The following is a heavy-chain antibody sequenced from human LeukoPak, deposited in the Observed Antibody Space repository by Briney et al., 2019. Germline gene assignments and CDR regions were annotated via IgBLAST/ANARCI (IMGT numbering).Heavy chain of an antibody. CDR2: ISGSGGST. V-gene: IGHV3-23*01. J-gene: IGHJ4*02. Sequence: GGSLRLSRAASGFTFSSYAMSWVRQAPGKGLEWVSAISGSGGSTYYADSVKGRFTISRDNSKNTLYLQMNSLRAEDTAVYYCAKDLYRGGYSYGPFDYWGQGTLVTVSS. D-gene: IGHD5-18*01. CDR1: GFTFSSYA. CDR3: AKDLYRGGYSYGPFDY.